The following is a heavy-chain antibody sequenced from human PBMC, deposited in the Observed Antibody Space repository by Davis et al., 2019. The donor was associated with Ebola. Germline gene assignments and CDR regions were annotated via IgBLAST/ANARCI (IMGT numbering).Heavy chain of an antibody. Sequence: GGSLRLSCAASGFTFSSYAMSWIRQAPGKGLEWVSYISSSGSTIYYADSVKGRFTISRDNAKNSLYLQMNSLRAEDTAVYYCSRLDIVATITGYYYYGMDVWGQGTTVTVSS. D-gene: IGHD5-12*01. J-gene: IGHJ6*02. CDR1: GFTFSSYA. CDR2: ISSSGSTI. CDR3: SRLDIVATITGYYYYGMDV. V-gene: IGHV3-48*04.